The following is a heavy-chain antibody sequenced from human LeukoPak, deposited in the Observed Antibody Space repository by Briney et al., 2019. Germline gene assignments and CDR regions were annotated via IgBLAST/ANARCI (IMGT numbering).Heavy chain of an antibody. Sequence: PGGFLRLSCAASGFTFSKYWMLWVRQAPGKGLESVSRINTDGTVTTYADSVKGRFTVSRDNADNTMFLQMSSVRDEDTAVYYCATKQWLAPPPDSWGQGTPVTVSS. CDR2: INTDGTVT. CDR3: ATKQWLAPPPDS. J-gene: IGHJ4*02. V-gene: IGHV3-74*01. D-gene: IGHD6-19*01. CDR1: GFTFSKYW.